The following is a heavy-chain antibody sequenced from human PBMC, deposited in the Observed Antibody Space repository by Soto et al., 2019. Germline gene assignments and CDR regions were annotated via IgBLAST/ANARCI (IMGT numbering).Heavy chain of an antibody. J-gene: IGHJ5*02. CDR2: IYHSGST. CDR3: ARSKPPLWFGEGDWFDP. CDR1: GGSISSSNW. V-gene: IGHV4-4*02. Sequence: SETLSLTCAVSGGSISSSNWWSWVRQPPGKGLEWIGEIYHSGSTNYNPSLKSRVTISVDKSKNQFSLKLSSVTAADTAVYYCARSKPPLWFGEGDWFDPWGQGTLVTVS. D-gene: IGHD3-10*01.